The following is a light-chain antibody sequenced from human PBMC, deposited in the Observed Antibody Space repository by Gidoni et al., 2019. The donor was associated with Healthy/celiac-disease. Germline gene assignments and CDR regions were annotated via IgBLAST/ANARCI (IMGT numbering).Light chain of an antibody. V-gene: IGKV3-15*01. CDR2: GAS. Sequence: EIVMTQSPATLSVSPGERATLSCRASQSVSSNLAWYQQKPGQAPRLLIYGASTRATGIPARFSGSGSGTEFTLTISSLQSEDFAVYYCQQDNNWPPATFXXXTKVEIK. CDR3: QQDNNWPPAT. J-gene: IGKJ1*01. CDR1: QSVSSN.